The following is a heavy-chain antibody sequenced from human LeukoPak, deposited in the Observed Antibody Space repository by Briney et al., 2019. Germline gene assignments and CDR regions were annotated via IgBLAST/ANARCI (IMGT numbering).Heavy chain of an antibody. V-gene: IGHV4-34*01. CDR2: INHSGST. CDR1: GGSFSDYY. D-gene: IGHD2-8*01. J-gene: IGHJ4*02. CDR3: ASVPFRDGHLPNYFDY. Sequence: PSETLSLTCAVYGGSFSDYYWSWIRQPPGKGLEWIGEINHSGSTNYHPSLKSRVTISVDTSKKQFSLKLRSVTAADTAVYYCASVPFRDGHLPNYFDYWGQGTLVTVSS.